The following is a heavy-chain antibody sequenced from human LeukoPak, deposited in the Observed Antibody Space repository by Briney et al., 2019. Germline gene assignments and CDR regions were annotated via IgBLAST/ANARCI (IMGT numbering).Heavy chain of an antibody. CDR3: ARGIRWASDY. CDR2: ITSNGGTT. J-gene: IGHJ4*02. Sequence: GGSLRLSCAASGFTFSRYGMVWVRHPPAPGLDYVSGITSNGGTTYYGNSVKGRFTISRDNSKDTLYLQMGSLRTEDMAVYYCARGIRWASDYWGQGTLVTVAS. CDR1: GFTFSRYG. V-gene: IGHV3-64*01. D-gene: IGHD4-23*01.